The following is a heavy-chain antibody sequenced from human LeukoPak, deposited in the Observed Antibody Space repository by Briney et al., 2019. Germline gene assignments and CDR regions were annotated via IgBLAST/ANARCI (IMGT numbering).Heavy chain of an antibody. Sequence: GGSLRLSCAASGFTFSSYAMSWVRQAPGKGLEWVSAISGSGGSTYYADSVKGRFTISRDNSKNTLYLQMNSLRAADTAVYYCAKLSDYVWGSYRSTHFDYWGQGTLVTVSS. V-gene: IGHV3-23*01. CDR3: AKLSDYVWGSYRSTHFDY. CDR2: ISGSGGST. J-gene: IGHJ4*02. D-gene: IGHD3-16*02. CDR1: GFTFSSYA.